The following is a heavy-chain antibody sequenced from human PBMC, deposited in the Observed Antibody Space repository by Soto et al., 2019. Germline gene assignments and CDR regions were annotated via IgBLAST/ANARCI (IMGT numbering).Heavy chain of an antibody. CDR3: AKWGYCSGGSCYPDPNPFDY. Sequence: GGSLRLSCATPGFTFRSYSMNWVRQAPGKGLEWVSAISGSGGSTYYADSVKGRFTISRYNSKNTLYLQMNSLRAEDTAVYYCAKWGYCSGGSCYPDPNPFDYWGQGTLVTVSS. CDR1: GFTFRSYS. V-gene: IGHV3-23*01. J-gene: IGHJ4*02. D-gene: IGHD2-15*01. CDR2: ISGSGGST.